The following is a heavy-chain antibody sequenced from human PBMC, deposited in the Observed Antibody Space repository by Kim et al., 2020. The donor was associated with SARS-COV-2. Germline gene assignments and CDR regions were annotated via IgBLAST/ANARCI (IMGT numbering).Heavy chain of an antibody. V-gene: IGHV1-69*01. D-gene: IGHD6-13*01. Sequence: QKFQGRVTMTADESTSPAYMELSSLRSEDTAVYYCARGGIAPTEDYGMDVWGQGTTVTVSS. CDR3: ARGGIAPTEDYGMDV. J-gene: IGHJ6*02.